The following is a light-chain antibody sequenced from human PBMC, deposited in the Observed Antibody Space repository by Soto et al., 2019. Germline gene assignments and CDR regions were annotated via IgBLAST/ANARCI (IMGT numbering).Light chain of an antibody. V-gene: IGLV2-14*01. J-gene: IGLJ3*02. CDR3: SSNTRSTTGV. CDR1: SSDVGGYNY. CDR2: EVS. Sequence: QSVLTQPASVSGSPGQSITISCTGTSSDVGGYNYVSWYQQHPGKAPKLMIYEVSNRPSGVSNRFSGSKSGNTASLTISGHKAEEGADYSCSSNTRSTTGVFGGGTKLPAL.